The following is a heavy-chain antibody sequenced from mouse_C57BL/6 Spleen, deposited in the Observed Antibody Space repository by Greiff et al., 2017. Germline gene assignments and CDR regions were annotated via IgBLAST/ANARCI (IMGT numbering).Heavy chain of an antibody. V-gene: IGHV2-9*01. CDR1: GFSLNGDG. D-gene: IGHD2-1*01. CDR2: IWGGGST. J-gene: IGHJ4*01. Sequence: VQLQESGPGLVAPSQSLSITCTVSGFSLNGDGVDWVRQPPGKGLEWLGVIWGGGSTNYNSALMSSLSISKDNSKNQVFLKMNSLQTDDTAMDYCANRGGNYDYYAMDYWGPGTSVTVSS. CDR3: ANRGGNYDYYAMDY.